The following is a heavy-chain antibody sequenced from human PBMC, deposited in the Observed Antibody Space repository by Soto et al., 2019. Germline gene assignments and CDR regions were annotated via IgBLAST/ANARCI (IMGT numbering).Heavy chain of an antibody. CDR1: GFTVSTYG. V-gene: IGHV3-30*03. D-gene: IGHD2-8*02. CDR2: ISRDGGTK. J-gene: IGHJ4*02. CDR3: TGEVASGY. Sequence: QVQLVESGGGVVQPGRSLRLSCAVSGFTVSTYGMHWVRQAPGKGLEWVAVISRDGGTKYYADSVKGRFTISRDNSRNTRFLEMNSRRGDDMAVYYCTGEVASGYWGQGTLVNVSS.